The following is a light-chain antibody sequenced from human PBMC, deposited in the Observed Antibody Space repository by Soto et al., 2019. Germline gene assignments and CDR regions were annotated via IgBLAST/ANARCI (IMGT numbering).Light chain of an antibody. CDR1: ESVSSGY. CDR3: QQYGGSFPT. J-gene: IGKJ4*01. Sequence: EIVLTQSPGTLSLSPGERATLSCRASESVSSGYLAWYQQKPGQAPRILIYGASTRATGIPGRFSGIGSGADFTLTISRLEPEDFAVYYCQQYGGSFPTFGGGTKVEIK. V-gene: IGKV3-20*01. CDR2: GAS.